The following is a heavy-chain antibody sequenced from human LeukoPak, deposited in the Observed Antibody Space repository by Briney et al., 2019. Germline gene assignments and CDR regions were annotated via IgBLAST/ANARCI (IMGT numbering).Heavy chain of an antibody. Sequence: SETLSLTCTVSGGSISSSSYYWGWIRQPPGKGLEWIGSIYYSGSTYYNPSLKSRVTISVDTSKNQFSLKLSSVTAADTAVYYCARALHYYGSGFDYWGQGTLVTVSS. D-gene: IGHD3-10*01. CDR3: ARALHYYGSGFDY. J-gene: IGHJ4*02. CDR1: GGSISSSSYY. V-gene: IGHV4-39*01. CDR2: IYYSGST.